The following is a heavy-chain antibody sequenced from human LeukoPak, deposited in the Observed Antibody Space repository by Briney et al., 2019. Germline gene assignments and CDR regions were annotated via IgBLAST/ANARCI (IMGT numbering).Heavy chain of an antibody. CDR1: GITFSTYG. CDR2: ISDNGGTRI. V-gene: IGHV3-23*01. Sequence: PGGSLRLSCAASGITFSTYGMGWVRQAPGKGLEWVASISDNGGTRIWYADSVKGRFTISRDNSKNTLYLQMNSLRAEDTAVYYCAKGSDWSGYYPPFDYWGQGTLVTVSS. CDR3: AKGSDWSGYYPPFDY. J-gene: IGHJ4*02. D-gene: IGHD3-3*01.